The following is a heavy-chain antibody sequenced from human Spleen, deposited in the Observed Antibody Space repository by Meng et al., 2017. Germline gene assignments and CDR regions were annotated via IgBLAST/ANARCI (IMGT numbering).Heavy chain of an antibody. CDR1: GGSISTSGYY. Sequence: QPQLQESGPGLVKPSEALCPTCRVSGGSISTSGYYWGWIRQPPGKGLEWIGSIGHSGITYYTPSLKSRVTVSIDTSKSQFSLKLTSVTAADTAVYYCVRSSGWVRTGFDPWGQGTLVTVSS. V-gene: IGHV4-39*01. CDR2: IGHSGIT. J-gene: IGHJ5*02. D-gene: IGHD6-19*01. CDR3: VRSSGWVRTGFDP.